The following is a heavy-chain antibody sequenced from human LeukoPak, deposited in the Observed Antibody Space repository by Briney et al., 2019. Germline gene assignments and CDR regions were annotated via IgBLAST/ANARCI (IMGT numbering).Heavy chain of an antibody. CDR2: IYAGNSDA. D-gene: IGHD5-24*01. CDR3: AIINHPDGRVY. J-gene: IGHJ4*02. Sequence: GASLKISCQGFGYPFTTSWIGWGRQLPGKGLEWTAIIYAGNSDAKYSPSFQGQVSISTDRSISTAYLHWSSLKASDTAIYYCAIINHPDGRVYWGQGTLVTVSS. V-gene: IGHV5-51*01. CDR1: GYPFTTSW.